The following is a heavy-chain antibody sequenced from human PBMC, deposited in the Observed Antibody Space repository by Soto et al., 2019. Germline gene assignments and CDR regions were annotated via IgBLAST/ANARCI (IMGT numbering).Heavy chain of an antibody. Sequence: QVQLVESGGGVVQPGRSLRLSCAASGFTFSNYAMHWVRQAPDKGLEWVALISYDGNNEYYAVSVKGRFTISRDNSKNTLYLQMNSLRPEDTALCYCARGDYGDYVFIGVDHWGQGTLVTVSS. CDR2: ISYDGNNE. D-gene: IGHD4-17*01. J-gene: IGHJ5*02. CDR3: ARGDYGDYVFIGVDH. CDR1: GFTFSNYA. V-gene: IGHV3-30-3*01.